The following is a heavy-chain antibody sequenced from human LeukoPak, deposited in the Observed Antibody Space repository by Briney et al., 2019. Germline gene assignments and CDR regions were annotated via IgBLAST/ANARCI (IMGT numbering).Heavy chain of an antibody. CDR3: AREDHTANNWFDP. Sequence: SVKVSCKASGGSFSSYGISWVRQAPGQGLEWMGGIIPMLGRSNYAQKFQGRVTISTDESTSTAYMEMSSLRAEDTAVYYCAREDHTANNWFDPWGQGTLVTVSS. V-gene: IGHV1-69*05. J-gene: IGHJ5*02. D-gene: IGHD5-18*01. CDR2: IIPMLGRS. CDR1: GGSFSSYG.